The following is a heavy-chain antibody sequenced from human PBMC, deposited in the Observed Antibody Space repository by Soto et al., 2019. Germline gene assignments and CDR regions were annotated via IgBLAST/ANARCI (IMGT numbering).Heavy chain of an antibody. J-gene: IGHJ6*03. Sequence: VKVSCKASGYTFTSYYMHWVRQAPGQGLEWMGIINPSGGSTGYAQKFQGRVAMTRNTSISTAYMELSSLRSEDTAVYYCARSGITGTTDYYYYYMDVWGKGTTVTVSS. D-gene: IGHD1-7*01. CDR3: ARSGITGTTDYYYYYMDV. CDR2: INPSGGST. CDR1: GYTFTSYY. V-gene: IGHV1-46*01.